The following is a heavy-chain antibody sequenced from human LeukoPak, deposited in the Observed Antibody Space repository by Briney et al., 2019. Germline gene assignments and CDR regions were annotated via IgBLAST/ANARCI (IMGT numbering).Heavy chain of an antibody. V-gene: IGHV4-31*03. CDR3: ARVYGMDV. J-gene: IGHJ6*02. Sequence: LSLPLPFFWGPLLRGGFYLGWGRPPPGKGLEWIGYIYYSGSTYYNPSLKSRVTISVDTSKNQFSLKLSSVTAADTAVYYCARVYGMDVWGQGTTVTVSS. CDR1: WGPLLRGGFY. CDR2: IYYSGST.